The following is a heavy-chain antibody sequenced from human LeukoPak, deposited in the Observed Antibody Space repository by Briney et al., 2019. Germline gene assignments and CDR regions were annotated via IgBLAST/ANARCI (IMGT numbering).Heavy chain of an antibody. Sequence: GGPLRLSCAASGLPFNNNYWHWVRQAPGKGPEWISLIYTDANTHYADSVKGRFTFFRDNSENTLYLQMNNLRVEDTAIYYCVYGDYPLTYWGQGTLVSVSS. CDR1: GLPFNNNY. CDR2: IYTDANT. CDR3: VYGDYPLTY. D-gene: IGHD4-17*01. V-gene: IGHV3-66*01. J-gene: IGHJ4*02.